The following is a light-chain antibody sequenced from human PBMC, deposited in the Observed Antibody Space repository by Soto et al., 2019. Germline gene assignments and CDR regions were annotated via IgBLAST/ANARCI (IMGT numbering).Light chain of an antibody. Sequence: IVSTQSPATLSMSHGERSHLSCRASQSLHRDLAWSHPKPGQSPRLLSVGAYIRATGIPARCSGRGSGTECTLTSGSLKSAECALYYCQQYNNWPGTFGQGTKVDIK. J-gene: IGKJ1*01. V-gene: IGKV3-15*01. CDR1: QSLHRD. CDR3: QQYNNWPGT. CDR2: GAY.